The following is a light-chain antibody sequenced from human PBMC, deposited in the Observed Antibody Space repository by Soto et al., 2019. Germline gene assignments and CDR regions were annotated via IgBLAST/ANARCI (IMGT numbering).Light chain of an antibody. CDR3: QQYNSYWT. J-gene: IGKJ1*01. CDR2: KAS. V-gene: IGKV1-5*03. Sequence: DIQMTQSPSTLSASVGDRVTITCRASQSISSWLAWYQQKPGKAPNLLIYKASTLESGVPSRCSGSGSGTYFTLTISSLQPDDFATYYCQQYNSYWTFGQGTKVEIK. CDR1: QSISSW.